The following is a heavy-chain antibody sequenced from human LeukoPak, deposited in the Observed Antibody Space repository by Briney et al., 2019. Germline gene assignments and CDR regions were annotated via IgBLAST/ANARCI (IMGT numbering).Heavy chain of an antibody. J-gene: IGHJ4*02. V-gene: IGHV4-31*03. D-gene: IGHD4-23*01. Sequence: SETLSLTCTVSGGSISSGGYYWSWIRQHPGKGLEWIGYIYYSGSTYYNPSLKSRVTISVDTSKNQFSLKLSSVTAADTAVYYCARGRRYGGNSGVDYWGQGTLVTVSS. CDR1: GGSISSGGYY. CDR3: ARGRRYGGNSGVDY. CDR2: IYYSGST.